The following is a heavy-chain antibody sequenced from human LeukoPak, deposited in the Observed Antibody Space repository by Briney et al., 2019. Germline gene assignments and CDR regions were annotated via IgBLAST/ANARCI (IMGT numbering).Heavy chain of an antibody. V-gene: IGHV3-74*01. CDR3: ARGERHAFDI. J-gene: IGHJ3*02. CDR1: GFTLSSYW. Sequence: QAGGSLRLSCAASGFTLSSYWMHWVRQVPGKGLVWVSRINSDGSGTSDADSVKGRFTISRDNAKNTLYLQMNSLRAEDTAVYYCARGERHAFDIWGQGTKVTVSS. CDR2: INSDGSGT.